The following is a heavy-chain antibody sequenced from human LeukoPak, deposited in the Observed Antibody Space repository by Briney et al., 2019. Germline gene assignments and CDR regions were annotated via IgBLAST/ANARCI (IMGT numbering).Heavy chain of an antibody. J-gene: IGHJ6*03. V-gene: IGHV3-48*01. CDR2: ISSSSSTI. CDR3: ARVTAYYYMDV. D-gene: IGHD5-18*01. CDR1: GFTFSSYS. Sequence: GGSLRLSCAASGFTFSSYSMNWVRQAPGKGLEWVSYISSSSSTIYYADSVKGRFTISRDNAKNSLYLQMSSLRAEDTAVYYCARVTAYYYMDVWGKGTTVTVSS.